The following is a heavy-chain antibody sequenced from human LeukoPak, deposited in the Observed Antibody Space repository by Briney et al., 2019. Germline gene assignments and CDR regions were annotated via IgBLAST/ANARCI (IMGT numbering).Heavy chain of an antibody. CDR1: GGSIGGGGHY. D-gene: IGHD5-12*01. CDR2: INHSGST. V-gene: IGHV4-34*01. J-gene: IGHJ4*02. Sequence: SETLSLTCTVSGGSIGGGGHYWSWIRQPPGKGLEWIGEINHSGSTNHNPSLKSRVTISVDTSKNQFSLKLTSVTAADTAVFYCARGGTWPTYSDYWGQGILVTVSS. CDR3: ARGGTWPTYSDY.